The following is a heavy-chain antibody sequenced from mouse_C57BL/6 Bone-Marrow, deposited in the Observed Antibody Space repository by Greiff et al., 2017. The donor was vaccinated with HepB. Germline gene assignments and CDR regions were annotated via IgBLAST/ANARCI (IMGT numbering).Heavy chain of an antibody. CDR1: GFTFSDYY. CDR3: ARVGLMDY. J-gene: IGHJ4*01. V-gene: IGHV5-16*01. Sequence: EVKLVESEGGLVQPGSSMKLSCTASGFTFSDYYMAWVRQVPEKGLEWVANINYDGSSTYYLDSLKSRFIISRDNAKNILYLQMSSLKSEDTATYYCARVGLMDYWGQGTSVTVSS. CDR2: INYDGSST.